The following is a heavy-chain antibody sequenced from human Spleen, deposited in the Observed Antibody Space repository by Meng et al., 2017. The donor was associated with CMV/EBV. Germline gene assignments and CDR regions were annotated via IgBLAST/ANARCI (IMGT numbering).Heavy chain of an antibody. CDR2: IYDSGST. J-gene: IGHJ5*02. D-gene: IGHD3-3*01. V-gene: IGHV4-61*03. CDR1: RSGPAN. CDR3: AGSTHTIFGVVRSGWFDP. Sequence: RSGPANWSWIRQPPGKGLEWIGYIYDSGSTNYNPSLKSRVTMSLDTSKNHFSLKLSSVTAADTAVYYCAGSTHTIFGVVRSGWFDPWGQGALVTVSS.